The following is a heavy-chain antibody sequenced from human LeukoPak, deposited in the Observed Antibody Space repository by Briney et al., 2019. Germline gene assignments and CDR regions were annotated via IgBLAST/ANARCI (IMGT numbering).Heavy chain of an antibody. J-gene: IGHJ4*02. Sequence: GGSLRLSCTASGFTVSTNYVSWVRQAPGKGLEWVSTIYRGGSTYYADSVKGRFTISRDNSKNTVYLQINTLRVEDTAVYYCARGGLETAVKYFFDCWGQGTLITVSS. D-gene: IGHD1-1*01. CDR1: GFTVSTNY. CDR3: ARGGLETAVKYFFDC. V-gene: IGHV3-66*01. CDR2: IYRGGST.